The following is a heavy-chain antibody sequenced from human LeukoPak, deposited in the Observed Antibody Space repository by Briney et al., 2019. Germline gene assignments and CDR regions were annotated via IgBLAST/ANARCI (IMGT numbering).Heavy chain of an antibody. Sequence: GGSLRLSCAASAFTASSNYMCWVRRAPGQGVEGVSGIDSGGSTYYANSVKGRFTISKDNAKTTLYLQMNSLRAEDTAVCYCARVTKDYYDSSGYSFSWYFDLWGRGTLVTVSS. V-gene: IGHV3-53*01. D-gene: IGHD3-22*01. CDR1: AFTASSNY. CDR3: ARVTKDYYDSSGYSFSWYFDL. CDR2: IDSGGST. J-gene: IGHJ2*01.